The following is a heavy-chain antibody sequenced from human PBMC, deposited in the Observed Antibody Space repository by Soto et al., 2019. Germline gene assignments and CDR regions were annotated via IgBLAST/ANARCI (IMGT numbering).Heavy chain of an antibody. J-gene: IGHJ4*02. CDR2: ISASGGIT. CDR1: GFTFSTYV. V-gene: IGHV3-23*01. CDR3: AKGGWLYPN. Sequence: EVQLLESGGGLVQPGGSLRLSCAASGFTFSTYVMTWVRQAPGKGLEWVSAISASGGITYYADSMKGRFTISRDNSKNTLYLQMNSLRVEDTDVYYCAKGGWLYPNWGQGTLVTVSS. D-gene: IGHD6-19*01.